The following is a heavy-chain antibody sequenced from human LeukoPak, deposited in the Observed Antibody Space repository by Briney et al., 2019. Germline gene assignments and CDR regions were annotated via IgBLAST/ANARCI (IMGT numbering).Heavy chain of an antibody. D-gene: IGHD1-26*01. CDR1: GFAVSNNH. CDR3: ARDQRGTWTFDY. V-gene: IGHV3-30-3*01. J-gene: IGHJ4*02. CDR2: ISNDGSNE. Sequence: GGSLRLSCKASGFAVSNNHMTWVRQAPGKGLEWVAVISNDGSNENYADSVKGRFTISRDKSKNTVYLQMSGLRVEDTAVYYCARDQRGTWTFDYWGQGTLVTVSS.